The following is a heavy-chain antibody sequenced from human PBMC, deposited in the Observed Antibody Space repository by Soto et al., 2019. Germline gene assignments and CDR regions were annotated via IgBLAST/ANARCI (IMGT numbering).Heavy chain of an antibody. CDR2: VYYNGNT. V-gene: IGHV4-59*01. Sequence: EILSLTCTVAGGPIINFYWSWIRQPPGKGLEWIGYVYYNGNTNYNPSLKSRVTMSVDTSKNKFSLKVRSVTAAYTAVYYCARALRGEYWGRGTLVTVSS. CDR3: ARALRGEY. CDR1: GGPIINFY. J-gene: IGHJ4*02. D-gene: IGHD3-10*01.